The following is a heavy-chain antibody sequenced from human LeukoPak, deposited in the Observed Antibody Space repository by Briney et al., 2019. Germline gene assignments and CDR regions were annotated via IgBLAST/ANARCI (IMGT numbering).Heavy chain of an antibody. Sequence: SETLSLTCTVSGGSISSSSYYWGWIRQPPGKGLEWIGSIYYSGSTYYNPSLKSRVTISVDTSKNQFSLKLSSVTAADTAVYYCARHSFGYCSSTSRYMPDYWGQGTLVTASS. V-gene: IGHV4-39*01. D-gene: IGHD2-2*03. J-gene: IGHJ4*02. CDR3: ARHSFGYCSSTSRYMPDY. CDR2: IYYSGST. CDR1: GGSISSSSYY.